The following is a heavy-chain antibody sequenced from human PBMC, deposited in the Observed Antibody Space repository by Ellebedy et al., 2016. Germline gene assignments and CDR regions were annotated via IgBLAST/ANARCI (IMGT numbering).Heavy chain of an antibody. Sequence: SETLSLTCTVSAGSMTGIHYYWGWIRQPPGKGLEWIGSVYYSGSTVHNPSLKSQITMSGDTSKNQFSVHPRSVPAADTAVYYCARNATGWYFDYWGQGALVTVSS. D-gene: IGHD6-19*01. CDR2: VYYSGST. CDR1: AGSMTGIHYY. CDR3: ARNATGWYFDY. J-gene: IGHJ4*01. V-gene: IGHV4-39*01.